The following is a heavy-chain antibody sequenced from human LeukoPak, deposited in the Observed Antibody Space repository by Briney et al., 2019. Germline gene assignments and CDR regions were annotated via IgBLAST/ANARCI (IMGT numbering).Heavy chain of an antibody. CDR2: INPNSGGT. J-gene: IGHJ6*03. D-gene: IGHD4-17*01. V-gene: IGHV1-2*02. CDR3: ARDLTRSYGPAYYYMDV. Sequence: GASVKVSCKASGYTFTGYYMHWVRQAPGQGLEWMGWINPNSGGTNYAQKFQGRVTMTRDTSISTAYMELSRLRSDDTAVYYCARDLTRSYGPAYYYMDVWGKGTTVTVSS. CDR1: GYTFTGYY.